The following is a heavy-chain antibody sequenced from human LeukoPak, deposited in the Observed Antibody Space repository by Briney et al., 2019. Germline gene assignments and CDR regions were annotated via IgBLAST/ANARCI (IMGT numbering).Heavy chain of an antibody. J-gene: IGHJ4*02. V-gene: IGHV3-23*01. CDR1: GFTFSDAA. CDR2: ITGGDDTT. CDR3: AEGPKVGRGYHPDS. D-gene: IGHD5-18*01. Sequence: GGSLILSCAASGFTFSDAAMTWVRQAPEKGLEWVSTITGGDDTTYYADSVRGRFTISRDYSKDTVYLQMNSLTVEDAAIYYCAEGPKVGRGYHPDSWGQGTLVTVSS.